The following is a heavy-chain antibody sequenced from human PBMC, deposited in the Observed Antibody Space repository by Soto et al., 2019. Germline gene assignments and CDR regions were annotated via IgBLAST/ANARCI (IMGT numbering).Heavy chain of an antibody. CDR3: AKDKWELSYYFDY. Sequence: EVQLVESGGGLVQPGRSLRLSCAASGFTFDDYAMHWVRQAPGKGLEWVSGISWNSGNIGYADSVKGRFTIFRDNAKNSLYLQMNSLRAEDTALYYCAKDKWELSYYFDYWGQGTLVTVSS. CDR2: ISWNSGNI. J-gene: IGHJ4*02. V-gene: IGHV3-9*01. CDR1: GFTFDDYA. D-gene: IGHD1-26*01.